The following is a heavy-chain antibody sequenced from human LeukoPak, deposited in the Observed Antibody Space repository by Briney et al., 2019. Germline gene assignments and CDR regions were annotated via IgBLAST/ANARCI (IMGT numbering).Heavy chain of an antibody. D-gene: IGHD2-8*02. CDR1: GFTFSTFA. V-gene: IGHV3-23*01. CDR2: IFPSGGEI. CDR3: ATYRQVLLPFES. J-gene: IGHJ4*02. Sequence: GGSLRLSCAASGFTFSTFAMIWVRQPPGKGLEWVSSIFPSGGEIHYADSVRGRFTISRDDSKSTLSLQMNSLRAEDTAIYYCATYRQVLLPFESWGQGTLVTVSS.